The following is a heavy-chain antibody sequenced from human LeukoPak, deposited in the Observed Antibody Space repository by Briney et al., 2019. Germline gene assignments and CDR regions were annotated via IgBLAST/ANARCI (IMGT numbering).Heavy chain of an antibody. V-gene: IGHV1-69*05. D-gene: IGHD6-6*01. CDR3: ARERALAARPDWYFDL. J-gene: IGHJ2*01. CDR2: IIPIFGTA. Sequence: SVKVSCKASGGTFSSYAISWVRQAPGQGLEWMGGIIPIFGTANYAQKFQGRVTITTDESTSTAYMELSSLRSEDTAVYYCARERALAARPDWYFDLWGRGTLVTVSS. CDR1: GGTFSSYA.